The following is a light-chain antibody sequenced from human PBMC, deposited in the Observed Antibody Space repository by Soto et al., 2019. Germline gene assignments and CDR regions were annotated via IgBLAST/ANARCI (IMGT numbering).Light chain of an antibody. CDR1: SSDVGGYNY. CDR3: SSYTSSSTYV. CDR2: EVS. J-gene: IGLJ1*01. Sequence: QSALTQPASVSGSPGQSISISCTGTSSDVGGYNYVSWYQQHQGKATKLMIYEVSNRPSGVSNRFSGSKSGNTASLTISGLQAEDEADYYCSSYTSSSTYVFGTGTKVTVL. V-gene: IGLV2-14*01.